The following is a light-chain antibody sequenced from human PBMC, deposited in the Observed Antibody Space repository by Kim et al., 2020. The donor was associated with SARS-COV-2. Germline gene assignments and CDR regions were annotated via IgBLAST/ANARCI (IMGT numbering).Light chain of an antibody. J-gene: IGLJ3*02. V-gene: IGLV3-21*04. Sequence: PGKKARITCGGNNVGSKSVHWYQQKPGQAPVLVIHYDRDRPSGIPERFSGSNSGNTATLTISRVEAGDEADYYCQVWDSSSDHRVFGGGTQLTVL. CDR1: NVGSKS. CDR2: YDR. CDR3: QVWDSSSDHRV.